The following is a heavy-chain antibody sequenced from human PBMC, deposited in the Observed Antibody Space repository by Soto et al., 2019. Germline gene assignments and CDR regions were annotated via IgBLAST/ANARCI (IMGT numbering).Heavy chain of an antibody. V-gene: IGHV1-8*01. CDR2: MHPNSGNT. J-gene: IGHJ6*02. Sequence: QVQLVQSGAEVKKPGASVKVSCKASGYTFTSYDINWVRQATGQGLEWMGWMHPNSGNTGYAQKFQGRVTMTRNTSTRQAYRELSRLRSEETAGYDCSRGVPGNGMDVWGLGTTVTVSS. CDR3: SRGVPGNGMDV. CDR1: GYTFTSYD.